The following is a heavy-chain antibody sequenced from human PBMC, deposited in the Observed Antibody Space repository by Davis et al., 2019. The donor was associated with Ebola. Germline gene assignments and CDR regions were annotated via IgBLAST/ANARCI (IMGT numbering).Heavy chain of an antibody. CDR2: IYPGDSDT. J-gene: IGHJ4*02. CDR3: ARQGTTSWDS. D-gene: IGHD2-2*01. CDR1: GYSFTNYW. V-gene: IGHV5-51*01. Sequence: ESLSLTCQGFGYSFTNYWIGWVRRKTGKGLEWVGSIYPGDSDTRYSPSFQGQVTISGDKSINTAYLHWNSLKASDTATYYCARQGTTSWDSWGQGTLVTVSS.